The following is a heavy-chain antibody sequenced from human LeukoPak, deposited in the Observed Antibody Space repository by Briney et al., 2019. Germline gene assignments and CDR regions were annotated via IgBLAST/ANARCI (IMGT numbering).Heavy chain of an antibody. CDR1: GFTFNSYG. D-gene: IGHD1-26*01. CDR2: IWYDGSNK. Sequence: GGSLRLSCAASGFTFNSYGMHWVRQAPGKGLEWVAVIWYDGSNKYYADSVKGRFTISRDNSKNTLYLQMNSLRVEDTAVYYCAKGGIVGATTGLGYWGQGTLVTVSS. CDR3: AKGGIVGATTGLGY. V-gene: IGHV3-33*06. J-gene: IGHJ4*02.